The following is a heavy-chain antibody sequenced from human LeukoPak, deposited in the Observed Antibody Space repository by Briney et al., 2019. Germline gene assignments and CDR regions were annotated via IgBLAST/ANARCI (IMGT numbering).Heavy chain of an antibody. V-gene: IGHV3-74*01. CDR2: INPDGSTT. CDR1: GFTFSRYW. J-gene: IGHJ5*02. D-gene: IGHD3-22*01. CDR3: VRVLSGSWDWFDP. Sequence: GGSLRLSCAAFGFTFSRYWIHWVRQAPGKGLEWVSRINPDGSTTTYAASVKGRFPISRDNAKNTVYLQMNSLRAEDTALYHCVRVLSGSWDWFDPWGQGTLVTVSS.